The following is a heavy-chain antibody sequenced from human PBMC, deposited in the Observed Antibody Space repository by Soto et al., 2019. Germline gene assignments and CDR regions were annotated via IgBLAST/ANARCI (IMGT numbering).Heavy chain of an antibody. D-gene: IGHD6-19*01. CDR2: IYNSGST. Sequence: SETLSLTCTVSGDSVTSGSYYWSWIRQHPGKGLEWIGYIYNSGSTYYNPSFKSRVTISIDTSENQFSLKLSSVTAADTAVYYCARGFKRRNSGWYDYWGQGTLVTVSS. J-gene: IGHJ4*02. CDR3: ARGFKRRNSGWYDY. CDR1: GDSVTSGSYY. V-gene: IGHV4-31*03.